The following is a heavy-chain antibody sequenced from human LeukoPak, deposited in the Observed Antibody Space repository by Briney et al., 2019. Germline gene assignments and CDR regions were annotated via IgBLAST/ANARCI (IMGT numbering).Heavy chain of an antibody. CDR2: IYHSGST. CDR1: GYSISSGYY. V-gene: IGHV4-38-2*02. J-gene: IGHJ4*02. CDR3: ARFIAAAAWVGY. Sequence: SETLSLTCTVSGYSISSGYYWGWIRQPPGKGLEWIGSIYHSGSTYYNPSLKSRVTISVDTSKNQFSLKLSSVTAADTAVYYCARFIAAAAWVGYWGQGTLVTVSS. D-gene: IGHD6-13*01.